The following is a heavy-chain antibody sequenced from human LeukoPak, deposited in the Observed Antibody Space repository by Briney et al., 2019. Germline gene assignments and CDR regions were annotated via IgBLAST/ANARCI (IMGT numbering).Heavy chain of an antibody. CDR3: ARDDAVDGGYLDY. V-gene: IGHV3-23*01. CDR2: IRGSGDRT. CDR1: GFRFTNYA. J-gene: IGHJ4*02. D-gene: IGHD6-19*01. Sequence: GGSLRLSCVASGFRFTNYAMTWVRQAPGEGLEWGSAIRGSGDRTSYVDSVKGRFTISRDKSKNTLYLQMNSLRAEDTAVYYCARDDAVDGGYLDYWGQGALVTVYS.